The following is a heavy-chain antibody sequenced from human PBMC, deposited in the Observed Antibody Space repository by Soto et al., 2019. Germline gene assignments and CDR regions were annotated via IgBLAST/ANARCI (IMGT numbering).Heavy chain of an antibody. CDR3: SSDLDP. D-gene: IGHD6-13*01. CDR1: GYAISSSGYY. J-gene: IGHJ5*02. CDR2: IYISGSS. Sequence: SETLSLTCAFSGYAISSSGYYWGWIRQPPGKGLEYIGSIYISGSSYYNPSLRSRVTMSVDSSKNQVSLTIEDTAIYYCVRDLGSSDLDPWGQGTLVTVSS. V-gene: IGHV4-39*02.